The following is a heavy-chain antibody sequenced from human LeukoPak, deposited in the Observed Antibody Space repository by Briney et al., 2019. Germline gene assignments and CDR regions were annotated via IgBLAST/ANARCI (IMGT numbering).Heavy chain of an antibody. V-gene: IGHV1-3*01. Sequence: ASVKVSCKASGYTFTSYAMHWVRQAPGQRLEWMGWINAGNGNTKYSQKFQGRVTITRDTSASTAYMELSSLRSEDTAVYYCARVSRSFTQLLGIDYWGQGTLVTVSS. J-gene: IGHJ4*02. D-gene: IGHD2-2*01. CDR3: ARVSRSFTQLLGIDY. CDR2: INAGNGNT. CDR1: GYTFTSYA.